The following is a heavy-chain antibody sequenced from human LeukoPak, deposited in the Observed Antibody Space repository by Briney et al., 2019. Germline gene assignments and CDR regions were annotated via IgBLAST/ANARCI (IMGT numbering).Heavy chain of an antibody. D-gene: IGHD5-18*01. V-gene: IGHV3-74*01. CDR2: INGDASST. CDR3: ARARGNTYGYFEY. J-gene: IGHJ4*02. CDR1: GLTLSGYW. Sequence: PGGSLRLSCAASGLTLSGYWMHWVRQAPGKGLVWVSRINGDASSTSYADSAKGRFTISRDNAKSTLYLQMNSLRVEDTAVYYCARARGNTYGYFEYWGQGTLVTVSS.